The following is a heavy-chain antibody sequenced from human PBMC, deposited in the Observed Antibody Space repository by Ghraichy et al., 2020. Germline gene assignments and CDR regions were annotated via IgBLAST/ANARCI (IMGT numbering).Heavy chain of an antibody. J-gene: IGHJ4*02. CDR1: GFTFSSYA. V-gene: IGHV3-23*01. CDR2: ISGSGGGT. D-gene: IGHD6-19*01. Sequence: GGSLRFSCAASGFTFSSYAMSWVRQAPGKGLEWVSTISGSGGGTYYADSVKGRFAISRDNSKNTLYLQMNSLRAEDSAIYYCAKDPAKSLAVAGTLFPDYFDYWGQGTLVTVSS. CDR3: AKDPAKSLAVAGTLFPDYFDY.